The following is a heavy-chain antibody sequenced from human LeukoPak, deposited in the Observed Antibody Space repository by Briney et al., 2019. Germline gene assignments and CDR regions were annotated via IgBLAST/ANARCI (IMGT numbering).Heavy chain of an antibody. V-gene: IGHV1-2*02. D-gene: IGHD6-13*01. Sequence: GASVKVSCKSSGYXFTDYYMHWVRQAPGQGLEWMGWINPDSGDTNYDQKFQGRITMSRDTSISTAYMELSRLTSDDTAVYYCARIEWSAANDWGQGTLVTVSS. CDR3: ARIEWSAAND. J-gene: IGHJ4*02. CDR2: INPDSGDT. CDR1: GYXFTDYY.